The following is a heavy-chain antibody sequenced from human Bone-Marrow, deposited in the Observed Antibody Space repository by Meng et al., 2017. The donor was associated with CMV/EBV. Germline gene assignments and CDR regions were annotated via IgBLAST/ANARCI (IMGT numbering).Heavy chain of an antibody. Sequence: GESLKISCAASGFTFSSYSMNWVRQAPGKGLEWVSVIYSGGSTYYADSVKGRFTISRDNSKNTLYLQMNSLRPEDTAVYYCAREVYDFWSGLRYFDYWGQGTLVTVSS. D-gene: IGHD3-3*01. V-gene: IGHV3-66*02. CDR2: IYSGGST. J-gene: IGHJ4*02. CDR3: AREVYDFWSGLRYFDY. CDR1: GFTFSSYS.